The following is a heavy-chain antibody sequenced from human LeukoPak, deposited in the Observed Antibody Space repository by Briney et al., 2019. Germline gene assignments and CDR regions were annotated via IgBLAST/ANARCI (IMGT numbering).Heavy chain of an antibody. CDR3: TTRVPAAFDI. CDR2: IRSKANSYAT. Sequence: GGSLRLSCAASGFTFSGSAMHWVRQASGKGLEWVGRIRSKANSYATAYAASVKGRFTISRDDSKNTAYLQMNSLKTEDTAVYYCTTRVPAAFDIWGQGTMVTVSS. CDR1: GFTFSGSA. V-gene: IGHV3-73*01. D-gene: IGHD3-10*01. J-gene: IGHJ3*02.